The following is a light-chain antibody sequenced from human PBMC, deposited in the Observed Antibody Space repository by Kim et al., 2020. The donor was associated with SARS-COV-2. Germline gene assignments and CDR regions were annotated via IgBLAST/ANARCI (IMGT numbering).Light chain of an antibody. CDR3: QQSHSTPLN. CDR2: GAS. Sequence: DIQMTQSPFSLSASVVNRVSITCRASQKIRTFLNWYQQTPGKAPKVLIFGASNLQSGVPSRFSGSGSGTDFTLTISSLQPEDIATSYCQQSHSTPLNFGGGTKVDIK. CDR1: QKIRTF. J-gene: IGKJ4*01. V-gene: IGKV1-39*01.